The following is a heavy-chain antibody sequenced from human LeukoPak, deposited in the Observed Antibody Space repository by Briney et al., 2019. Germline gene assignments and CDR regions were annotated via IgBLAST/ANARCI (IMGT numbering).Heavy chain of an antibody. CDR1: GGSICSHY. Sequence: SETLSLTCTVSGGSICSHYWSWIRLPAGKGLEWIGRIHSSGSTNYNPSLKSRVTMSVDTSKNLFSLKLSSVTAADTAVYYCARIVVPAGALDYWGQGTLVTVSS. J-gene: IGHJ4*02. V-gene: IGHV4-4*07. CDR2: IHSSGST. CDR3: ARIVVPAGALDY. D-gene: IGHD2-2*01.